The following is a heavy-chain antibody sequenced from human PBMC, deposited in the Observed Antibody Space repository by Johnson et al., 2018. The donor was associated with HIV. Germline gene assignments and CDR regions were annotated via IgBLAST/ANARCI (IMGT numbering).Heavy chain of an antibody. CDR1: GFTFSDYY. Sequence: QVQLVESGGGLVKPGGSLRLSCAASGFTFSDYYMSWIRQAPGKGLEWVSYISSSGSTIYYADSVKGRFTISRENAKNSLYLQLNSLRAGDTALYYCARGSYDGDAFDIWGQGTMVTVSS. D-gene: IGHD1-26*01. J-gene: IGHJ3*02. V-gene: IGHV3-11*04. CDR3: ARGSYDGDAFDI. CDR2: ISSSGSTI.